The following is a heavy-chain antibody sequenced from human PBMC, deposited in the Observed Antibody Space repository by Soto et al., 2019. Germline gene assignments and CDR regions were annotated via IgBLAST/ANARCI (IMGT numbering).Heavy chain of an antibody. CDR1: GFTFGDYA. D-gene: IGHD3-9*01. CDR3: TRDPVDILSGYYRGGYYSMDV. J-gene: IGHJ6*03. CDR2: IRSKAYGGTT. Sequence: GGSLRLSCTASGFTFGDYAMSWFRQAPGKGLEWVGFIRSKAYGGTTEYAASVKGRFTISRDDSKSIAYLQMNSLKTEDTAVYYCTRDPVDILSGYYRGGYYSMDVRGTGTTGTGSS. V-gene: IGHV3-49*03.